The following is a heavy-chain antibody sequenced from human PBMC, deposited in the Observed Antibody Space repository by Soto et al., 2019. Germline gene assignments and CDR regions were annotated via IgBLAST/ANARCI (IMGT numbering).Heavy chain of an antibody. Sequence: PSETLSLTCTVSGGSISSADYYWSWIRQPPGKGLEWIGYIYYTGSTYYSPSLRSRVIISVDTSKNKFSLKLSSVTAADTAVYYCAIVRTIMILAYWGQGTLVSVSS. CDR3: AIVRTIMILAY. CDR1: GGSISSADYY. CDR2: IYYTGST. D-gene: IGHD3-16*01. V-gene: IGHV4-30-4*01. J-gene: IGHJ4*02.